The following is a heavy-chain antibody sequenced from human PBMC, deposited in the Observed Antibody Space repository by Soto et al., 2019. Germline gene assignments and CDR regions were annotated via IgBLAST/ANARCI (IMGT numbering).Heavy chain of an antibody. CDR2: ISSSSSYI. CDR3: ARDSRHSSSSPTYYFDY. CDR1: GFTFSSYS. D-gene: IGHD6-6*01. Sequence: GGSLRLSCAASGFTFSSYSMNWVRQAPGKGLEWVSSISSSSSYIYYADSVKGRFTISRDNAKNSLYLQMNSLRAEDTAVYYCARDSRHSSSSPTYYFDYWGQGTLVTVSS. J-gene: IGHJ4*02. V-gene: IGHV3-21*01.